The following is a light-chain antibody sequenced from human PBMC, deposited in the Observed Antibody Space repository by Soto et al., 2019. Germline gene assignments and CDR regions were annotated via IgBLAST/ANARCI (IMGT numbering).Light chain of an antibody. CDR2: ENN. CDR3: GAWDSSLSDVV. V-gene: IGLV1-51*02. CDR1: SSNIGNNY. J-gene: IGLJ2*01. Sequence: QSVLTQPPSVSAAPGQKVTISCSGSSSNIGNNYVSWYQQLPGTAPKLLIYENNKRPSGIPDRFSGSKSGTSATLGITGLQTGDEADYCCGAWDSSLSDVVFGGGTKLTVL.